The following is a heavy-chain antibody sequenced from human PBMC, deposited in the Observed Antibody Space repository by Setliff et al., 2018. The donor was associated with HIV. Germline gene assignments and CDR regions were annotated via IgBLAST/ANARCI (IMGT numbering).Heavy chain of an antibody. CDR3: ARGYCSSTSCRYYFDY. D-gene: IGHD2-2*01. V-gene: IGHV3-21*01. Sequence: PGGSLRLSCAASGFTFTSYSVNWVRQAPGKGLEWVSSISSTSSYIYYADSVKGRFTISRDNAKSSLYLQMNSLRAEDTAVYYCARGYCSSTSCRYYFDYWGQGTLVTVSS. CDR2: ISSTSSYI. J-gene: IGHJ4*02. CDR1: GFTFTSYS.